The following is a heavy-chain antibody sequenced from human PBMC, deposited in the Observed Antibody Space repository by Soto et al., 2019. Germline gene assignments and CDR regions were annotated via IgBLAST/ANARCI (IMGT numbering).Heavy chain of an antibody. CDR1: GGTFSSYA. D-gene: IGHD2-15*01. V-gene: IGHV1-69*13. CDR2: IIPIFGTA. J-gene: IGHJ6*02. Sequence: PVKVSCKASGGTFSSYAISWVRQAPGQGLEWMGGIIPIFGTANYAQKFQGRVTITADESTSTAYMELSSLRSEDTAVYYCASSIVVVVAATRAYGMDVWGQGTTVTSP. CDR3: ASSIVVVVAATRAYGMDV.